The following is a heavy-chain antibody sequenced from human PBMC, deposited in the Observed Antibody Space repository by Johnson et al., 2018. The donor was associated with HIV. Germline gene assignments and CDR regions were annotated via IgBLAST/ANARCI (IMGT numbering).Heavy chain of an antibody. V-gene: IGHV3-30*04. CDR1: RFTFSSYA. D-gene: IGHD1-26*01. Sequence: QVQLVESGGGVVQPGRSLRLSCAASRFTFSSYAMHWVRQAPGKGLEWVALISNDGGNKYYADSVKGRFTISRDNSKNTLYLQMNSLRAEDTGVDYCGREGGREGATKALDNWGQGTRVTVAS. CDR2: ISNDGGNK. CDR3: GREGGREGATKALDN. J-gene: IGHJ3*02.